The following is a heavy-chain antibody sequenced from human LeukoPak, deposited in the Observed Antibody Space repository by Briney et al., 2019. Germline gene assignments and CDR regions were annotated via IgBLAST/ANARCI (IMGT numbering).Heavy chain of an antibody. CDR1: GGTFSSYA. CDR2: IIPIFGTA. J-gene: IGHJ4*02. Sequence: SVKVSCKASGGTFSSYAISWVRQAPGQGLEWMGRIIPIFGTANYAQKFQGRVRITTDESTSTAYMELSSLRSEDTAVYYCARLSGDSDYFDYWGQGTLVTVSS. D-gene: IGHD3-10*01. CDR3: ARLSGDSDYFDY. V-gene: IGHV1-69*05.